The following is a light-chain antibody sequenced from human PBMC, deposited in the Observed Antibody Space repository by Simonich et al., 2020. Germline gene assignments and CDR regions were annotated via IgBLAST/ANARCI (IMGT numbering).Light chain of an antibody. Sequence: SYELTQPPSVSVSPGQTARITCSGDALPKQYAYWYQQKPGQAPVLVKDKDRERPSGFPERFSGSSSGTTVTLTISGVQAEDEADYYCQSADSSGTYVVFGGGTKLTVL. CDR3: QSADSSGTYVV. V-gene: IGLV3-25*03. CDR1: ALPKQY. CDR2: KDR. J-gene: IGLJ2*01.